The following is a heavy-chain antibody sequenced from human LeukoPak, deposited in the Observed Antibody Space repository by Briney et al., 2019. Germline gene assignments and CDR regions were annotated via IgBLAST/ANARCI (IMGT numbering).Heavy chain of an antibody. CDR1: GFTVSSNY. J-gene: IGHJ4*02. Sequence: GGSLRLSCAASGFTVSSNYMSWVRHAPGKGLEWVSVFYGGVTTYYADSVKGRFTISRDNSKNTLFLQMNSLRAGDTAVYYCARGTVTMVDYWGQGTLVTVSS. D-gene: IGHD3-10*01. CDR2: FYGGVTT. V-gene: IGHV3-66*01. CDR3: ARGTVTMVDY.